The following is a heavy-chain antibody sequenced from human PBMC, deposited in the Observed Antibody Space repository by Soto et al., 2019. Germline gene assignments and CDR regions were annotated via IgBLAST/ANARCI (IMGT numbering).Heavy chain of an antibody. CDR1: PHSIGSHY. CDR2: IYDSGST. CDR3: ARPEYYSERSAYEADP. Sequence: SETLPHTFTVDPHSIGSHYWTCIRKSAGKGLEWIGRIYDSGSTNYNPSLKSRVTLSVDRAKKNFSLKLTSVTAADTAVYYCARPEYYSERSAYEADP. D-gene: IGHD3-22*01. J-gene: IGHJ5*02. V-gene: IGHV4-59*10.